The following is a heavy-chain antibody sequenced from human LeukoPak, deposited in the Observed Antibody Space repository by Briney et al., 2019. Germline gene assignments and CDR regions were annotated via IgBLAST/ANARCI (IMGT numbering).Heavy chain of an antibody. CDR2: IRHDESKT. CDR3: AKPVIPSAYQGTYYMDV. CDR1: GLIFSSYG. Sequence: GGSLRLSCAASGLIFSSYGMHWVRQAPGEGLEWVAYIRHDESKTYYADSVKGRFTISRDNSKNTRYLQMHSLRAEDTALYYYAKPVIPSAYQGTYYMDVWGKGTTVTASS. V-gene: IGHV3-30*02. J-gene: IGHJ6*03. D-gene: IGHD3-16*01.